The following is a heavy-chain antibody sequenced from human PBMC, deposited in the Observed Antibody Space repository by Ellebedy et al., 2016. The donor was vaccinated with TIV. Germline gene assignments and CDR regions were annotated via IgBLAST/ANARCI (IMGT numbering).Heavy chain of an antibody. CDR1: GFTFSSYT. CDR2: LSYDGSNE. CDR3: AKDLHILAADY. D-gene: IGHD5-12*01. Sequence: PGGSLRLSCAASGFTFSSYTMHWVRQAPGKGLAWVAALSYDGSNEYYAESVKGRFTISRDNAKNTVYLQINSLGAEDTAMYYCAKDLHILAADYWGQGTLVTVSS. J-gene: IGHJ4*02. V-gene: IGHV3-30*18.